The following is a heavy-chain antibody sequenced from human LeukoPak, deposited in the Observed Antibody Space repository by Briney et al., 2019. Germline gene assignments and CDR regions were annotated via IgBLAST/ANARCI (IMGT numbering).Heavy chain of an antibody. Sequence: GSVKVSCKTSGYNYKSYGISWVRQAPGQGLEWMGWISTYNRNTKYADPVRGRLTVTTDTSTTTVYMELRNLTSDDTAVYYCSREPVLRIFEWSRHYFDYWGQGTPVTVSP. D-gene: IGHD3-3*01. CDR3: SREPVLRIFEWSRHYFDY. CDR1: GYNYKSYG. J-gene: IGHJ4*02. V-gene: IGHV1-18*01. CDR2: ISTYNRNT.